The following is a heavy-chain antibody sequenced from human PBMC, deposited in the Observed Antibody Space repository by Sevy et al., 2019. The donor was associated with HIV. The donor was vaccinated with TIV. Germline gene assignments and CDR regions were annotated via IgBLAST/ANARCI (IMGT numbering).Heavy chain of an antibody. D-gene: IGHD6-19*01. Sequence: GSLRLSCAASGFTFSSYWMHWVRQAPGKGLVWVSRINSDGSSTSYAASVKGRFTISRDNAKNTLYLQMNSLRAEDTAVYYSARGDSSGWSGGYAFDIWGQGTMVTVSS. CDR1: GFTFSSYW. CDR2: INSDGSST. V-gene: IGHV3-74*01. CDR3: ARGDSSGWSGGYAFDI. J-gene: IGHJ3*02.